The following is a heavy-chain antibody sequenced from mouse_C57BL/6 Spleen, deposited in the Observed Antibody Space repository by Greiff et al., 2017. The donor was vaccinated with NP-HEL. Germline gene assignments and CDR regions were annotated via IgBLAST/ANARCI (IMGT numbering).Heavy chain of an antibody. J-gene: IGHJ1*03. Sequence: VQLQQSGAELVKPGASVKLSCTASGFNIKDYYMHWVKQRTEQGLEWIGRIDPEDGETKSAPKFQGKATITADTSSNTASLQLSSLTSEDTAVYYCALTTVNFDVWGTGTTVTVSS. V-gene: IGHV14-2*01. CDR1: GFNIKDYY. D-gene: IGHD1-1*01. CDR3: ALTTVNFDV. CDR2: IDPEDGET.